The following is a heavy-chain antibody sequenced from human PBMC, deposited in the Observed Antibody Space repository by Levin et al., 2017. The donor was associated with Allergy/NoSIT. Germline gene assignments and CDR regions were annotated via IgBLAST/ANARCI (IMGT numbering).Heavy chain of an antibody. CDR3: ARDSIFYGDQKFDY. CDR2: ISSSSSYI. D-gene: IGHD4-17*01. Sequence: GGSLRLSCAASGFTFSSYSMNWVRQAPGKGLEWVSSISSSSSYIYYADSVKGRFTISRDNAKNSLYLQMNSLRAEDTAVYYCARDSIFYGDQKFDYWGQGTLVTVSS. V-gene: IGHV3-21*01. CDR1: GFTFSSYS. J-gene: IGHJ4*02.